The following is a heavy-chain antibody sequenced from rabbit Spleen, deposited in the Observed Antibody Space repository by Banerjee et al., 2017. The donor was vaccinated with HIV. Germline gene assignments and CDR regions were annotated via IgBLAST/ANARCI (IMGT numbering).Heavy chain of an antibody. CDR3: ARDDGAIFGYGASFNL. V-gene: IGHV1S40*01. D-gene: IGHD6-1*01. CDR2: IYTGSSGST. CDR1: GFTLSSSYW. Sequence: QSLEESGGDLVKPGASLTLTCTASGFTLSSSYWVCWVRQAPGKGLEWIACIYTGSSGSTYYASWAKGRFTVSKTSSTTVTLQMTSLTAADTATYFCARDDGAIFGYGASFNLWGQGTLVTVS. J-gene: IGHJ4*01.